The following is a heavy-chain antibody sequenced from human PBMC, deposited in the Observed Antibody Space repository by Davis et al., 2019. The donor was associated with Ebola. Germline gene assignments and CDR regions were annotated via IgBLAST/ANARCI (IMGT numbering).Heavy chain of an antibody. Sequence: GGSLRLSCPASGFTFSSYGMPWIRQAPGTGLEWVAVIWYDGSNKYYADSVKGRFTISRDNSKNTLYLQMNSLRAEDTAVYYCARAYGSSGWYEDWFDPWGQGTLVTVSS. J-gene: IGHJ5*02. V-gene: IGHV3-33*01. CDR3: ARAYGSSGWYEDWFDP. CDR1: GFTFSSYG. D-gene: IGHD6-19*01. CDR2: IWYDGSNK.